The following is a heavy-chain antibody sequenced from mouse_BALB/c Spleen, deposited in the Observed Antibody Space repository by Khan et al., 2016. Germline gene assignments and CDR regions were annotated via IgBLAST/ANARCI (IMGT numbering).Heavy chain of an antibody. CDR1: GYSITSGYY. CDR3: ARACYFDY. Sequence: EVQLQESGPGLVKPSQSLSRTCSVPGYSITSGYYWNWIRQFPGNKLEWMGYISYYGSNTHNPSLKNRISITRATSKNQFFLKLSSVPTEAQATYYCARACYFDYSGQGTTLTVSA. CDR2: ISYYGSN. V-gene: IGHV3-6*02. J-gene: IGHJ2*01.